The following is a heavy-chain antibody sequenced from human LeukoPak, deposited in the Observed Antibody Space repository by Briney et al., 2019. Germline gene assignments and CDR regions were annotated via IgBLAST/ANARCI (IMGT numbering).Heavy chain of an antibody. J-gene: IGHJ4*02. Sequence: AGRSLRLSCAASGFTFSSYGMHWVRQAPGKGLEWVAVISYDGSNKYYADSVKGRFTISRDNSKNTLYLQMNSLRAEDTAVYYCADLAATFEFDYWGQGTLVTVSS. D-gene: IGHD2-15*01. CDR1: GFTFSSYG. V-gene: IGHV3-30*03. CDR2: ISYDGSNK. CDR3: ADLAATFEFDY.